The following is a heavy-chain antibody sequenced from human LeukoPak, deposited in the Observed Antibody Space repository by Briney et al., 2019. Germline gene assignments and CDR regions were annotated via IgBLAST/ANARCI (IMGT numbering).Heavy chain of an antibody. CDR3: ARATPRVATGFDY. J-gene: IGHJ4*02. V-gene: IGHV1-2*02. D-gene: IGHD5-12*01. CDR2: INSNTGGT. CDR1: GYTFTGYY. Sequence: ASVKVSCKASGYTFTGYYIHWVRQAPGQGLEWMGSINSNTGGTNYAQKFQGRVTMTRDTSISTAYMELSRLRSDDTAVYYCARATPRVATGFDYWGQGTLVTVSS.